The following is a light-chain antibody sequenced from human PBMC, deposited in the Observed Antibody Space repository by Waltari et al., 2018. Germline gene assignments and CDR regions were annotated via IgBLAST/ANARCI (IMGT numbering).Light chain of an antibody. CDR1: SLTTYA. CDR3: NSRDPTTNAVV. CDR2: SVD. Sequence: SSELTQDPAVSVALGQTVRITCQGDSLTTYAANWYQQRPGQAPIVVIFSVDDRPSGLPDRFSGSTSGDTASLTITGAQAEDEADYYCNSRDPTTNAVVFGGGTRLTVL. J-gene: IGLJ2*01. V-gene: IGLV3-19*01.